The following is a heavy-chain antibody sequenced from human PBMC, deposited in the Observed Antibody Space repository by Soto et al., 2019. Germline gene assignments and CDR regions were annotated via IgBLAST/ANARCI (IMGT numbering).Heavy chain of an antibody. J-gene: IGHJ4*02. CDR2: ISAYNGNT. V-gene: IGHV1-18*01. D-gene: IGHD1-7*01. CDR1: GYTFTSYG. Sequence: QVQLVQSGAEVKKPGASVKVSCNAYGYTFTSYGICCVRQAPGQGLERMGWISAYNGNTNYAQKLQGRVTMTTDTSTRTAYMKLRSRRYDDTAGYYCARELKGRTNQGDPPLRWGQGTLVTVSS. CDR3: ARELKGRTNQGDPPLR.